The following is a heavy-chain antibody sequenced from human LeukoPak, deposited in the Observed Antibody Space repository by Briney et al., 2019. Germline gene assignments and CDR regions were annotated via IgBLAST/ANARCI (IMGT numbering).Heavy chain of an antibody. CDR3: AKDSPIYCSGGSCSVDH. D-gene: IGHD2-15*01. CDR1: GFTFDDYT. V-gene: IGHV3-43*01. CDR2: INWDGSSA. J-gene: IGHJ4*02. Sequence: GGSLRLSCVTSGFTFDDYTMHWVRQLPGKGLEWVSLINWDGSSAYYADSVKGRFTVSRDNSKNALFLQMNSLTTEDTALYHCAKDSPIYCSGGSCSVDHWGQGTLVTVSP.